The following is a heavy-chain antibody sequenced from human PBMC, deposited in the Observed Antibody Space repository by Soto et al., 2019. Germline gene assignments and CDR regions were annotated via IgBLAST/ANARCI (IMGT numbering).Heavy chain of an antibody. CDR1: GYTFTGYY. V-gene: IGHV1-2*04. CDR3: ARDYYDGSASYGIEF. CDR2: INPKSGGA. Sequence: QVHLVQSGAEVKKPGASVKVSCKASGYTFTGYYIHWVRQAPGQGLGWMGWINPKSGGANIAQKFQGWVTMTRDTSISTTYMELSNLRSNDTAVYYCARDYYDGSASYGIEFWGQGTMVTVAS. D-gene: IGHD3-16*01. J-gene: IGHJ3*01.